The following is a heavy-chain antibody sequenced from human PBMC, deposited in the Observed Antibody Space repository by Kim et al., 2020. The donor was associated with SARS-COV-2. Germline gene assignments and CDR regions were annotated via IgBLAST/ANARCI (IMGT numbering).Heavy chain of an antibody. CDR3: ARGVGFGETLYYFDY. Sequence: VSVKSRITINPDESKNQFSLQLNSVTPEDTAVYYCARGVGFGETLYYFDYWGQGTLVTVSS. D-gene: IGHD3-10*01. V-gene: IGHV6-1*01. J-gene: IGHJ4*02.